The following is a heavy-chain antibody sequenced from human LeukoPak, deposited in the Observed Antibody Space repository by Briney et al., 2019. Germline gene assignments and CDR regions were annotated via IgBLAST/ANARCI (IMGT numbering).Heavy chain of an antibody. V-gene: IGHV4-59*08. CDR2: IYYSGST. CDR3: ARHSLRITMVRGVITD. Sequence: SETLSLTCTVSGGSISSYYWSWIRQPPGKGLEWIGYIYYSGSTNYNPSLKGRVTISVDTSKNQFSLKLSSVTAADTAVYYCARHSLRITMVRGVITDWGQGTLVTVSS. D-gene: IGHD3-10*01. J-gene: IGHJ4*02. CDR1: GGSISSYY.